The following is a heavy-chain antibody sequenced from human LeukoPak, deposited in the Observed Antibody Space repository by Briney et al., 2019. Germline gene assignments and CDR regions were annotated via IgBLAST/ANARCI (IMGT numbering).Heavy chain of an antibody. J-gene: IGHJ4*02. CDR1: GGTFSSYA. V-gene: IGHV1-69*01. Sequence: GSSVKVSCKASGGTFSSYAISWVRQAPGQGLEWMGGIIPIFGTANYAQKFQGRVTITSDESTSTAYMELSRLRAEDTALYYCAKDNAPGELSLYGYIDYWGQGTLVTVSS. CDR3: AKDNAPGELSLYGYIDY. CDR2: IIPIFGTA. D-gene: IGHD3-16*02.